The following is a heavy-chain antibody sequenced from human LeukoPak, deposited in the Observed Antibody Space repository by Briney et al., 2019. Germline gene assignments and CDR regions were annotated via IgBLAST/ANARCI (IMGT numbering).Heavy chain of an antibody. J-gene: IGHJ3*02. CDR1: GGSISSYY. CDR2: IYYSGST. Sequence: KTSETLSLTCTVSGGSISSYYWSWIRQPPGKGLEWIGYIYYSGSTNYNPSLKSRVTISVDTSKNQFSLKLSSVTAADTAVYYCARAYYYDSSGYYPPRAFDIWGQGTMVTVSS. D-gene: IGHD3-22*01. CDR3: ARAYYYDSSGYYPPRAFDI. V-gene: IGHV4-59*01.